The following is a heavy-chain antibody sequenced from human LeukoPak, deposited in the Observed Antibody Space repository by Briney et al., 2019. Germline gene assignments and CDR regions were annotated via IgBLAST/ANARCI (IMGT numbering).Heavy chain of an antibody. J-gene: IGHJ5*02. V-gene: IGHV3-23*01. CDR1: GFTFSSYA. CDR3: ANCGGSCYDWFDP. CDR2: ISGSGGST. D-gene: IGHD2-15*01. Sequence: GGSLRPSCAASGFTFSSYAMSWVRQAPGKGLEWVSAISGSGGSTYYADSVKGRFTISRDNSKNTLYLQMNSLRAEDTAVYYCANCGGSCYDWFDPWGQGTLVTVSS.